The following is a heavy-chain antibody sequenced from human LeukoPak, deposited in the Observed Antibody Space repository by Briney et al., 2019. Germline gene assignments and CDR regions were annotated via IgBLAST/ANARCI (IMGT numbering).Heavy chain of an antibody. CDR2: INPSGGST. Sequence: GASVKVSCKASGYTFTGYYMHWVRQAPGQGLEWMGIINPSGGSTSYAQKFQGRVTMTRDTSTSTVYMELSSLRSEDTAVYYCARVEGTAMWAYYYYYGMDVWGQGTTVTVSS. V-gene: IGHV1-46*01. D-gene: IGHD5-18*01. CDR1: GYTFTGYY. J-gene: IGHJ6*02. CDR3: ARVEGTAMWAYYYYYGMDV.